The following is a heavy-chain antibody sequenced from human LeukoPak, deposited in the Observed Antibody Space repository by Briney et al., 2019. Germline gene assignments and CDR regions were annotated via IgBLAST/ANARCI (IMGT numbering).Heavy chain of an antibody. V-gene: IGHV1-69*01. CDR2: IIPIFGTA. CDR1: GGTFSSYA. CDR3: ARVSYCSSTSCSQGVDY. D-gene: IGHD2-2*01. Sequence: GASVKVSCKASGGTFSSYAISWVRQAPGQGLEWMGGIIPIFGTANYAQKFQGRVTITADESTSTAYMELSSLRSEDTPVYYCARVSYCSSTSCSQGVDYWGQGTLVTASS. J-gene: IGHJ4*02.